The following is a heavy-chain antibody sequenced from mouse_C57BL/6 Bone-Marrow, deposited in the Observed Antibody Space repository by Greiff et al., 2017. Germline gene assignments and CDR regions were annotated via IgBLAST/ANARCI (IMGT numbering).Heavy chain of an antibody. D-gene: IGHD2-1*01. Sequence: EVKLQESGPELVKPGASVKISCNSSGYSFTDYNMNWVKQSNGKSLEWIGVINPNYGTTSYNQKFKGKATLTVDQSSSTAYMQLNCLTSEDSAVYYCARWPIYYGTPCDYWGQGTTLTESS. CDR1: GYSFTDYN. CDR3: ARWPIYYGTPCDY. J-gene: IGHJ2*01. CDR2: INPNYGTT. V-gene: IGHV1-39*01.